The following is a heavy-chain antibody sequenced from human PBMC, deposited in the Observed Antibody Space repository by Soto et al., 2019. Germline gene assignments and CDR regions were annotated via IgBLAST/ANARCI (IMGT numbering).Heavy chain of an antibody. D-gene: IGHD1-26*01. CDR3: AKERIGGMLCDY. V-gene: IGHV3-23*01. CDR2: ISGSGGST. J-gene: IGHJ4*02. Sequence: GGSRRPSCAASGFTFSSYAMSWVRPASGKGLEWVPAISGSGGSTYYADSVKGRLTNSRDNSKNTLYLQMNSLRAEDTAVYYCAKERIGGMLCDYWGQGTLVTVSS. CDR1: GFTFSSYA.